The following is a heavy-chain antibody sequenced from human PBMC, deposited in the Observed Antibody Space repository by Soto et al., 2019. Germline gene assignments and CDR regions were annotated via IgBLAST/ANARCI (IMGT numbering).Heavy chain of an antibody. J-gene: IGHJ4*02. Sequence: GASVEGSRKTSRYDFTRYFFHWVRQAPGQGLEWMVKVNPTGGSPTFGQKFQGRVTVTTDTSTSTVYMELSSLRSDDTAVYYCSRDLSPYWGQGTLVTVSS. CDR1: RYDFTRYF. V-gene: IGHV1-46*03. D-gene: IGHD3-16*02. CDR2: VNPTGGSP. CDR3: SRDLSPY.